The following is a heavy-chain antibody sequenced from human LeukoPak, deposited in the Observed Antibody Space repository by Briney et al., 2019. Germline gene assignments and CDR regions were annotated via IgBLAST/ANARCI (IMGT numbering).Heavy chain of an antibody. V-gene: IGHV3-7*04. CDR2: IKQDGSEK. CDR1: GFTFSNNW. CDR3: ARADTSDILTGYSDY. D-gene: IGHD3-9*01. J-gene: IGHJ4*02. Sequence: GGSLRLSCVASGFTFSNNWMSWVRQAPGKGLEWVANIKQDGSEKYYVDSVKGRFTISRDSAKNSLYLQMNRLRAEDTAVYFCARADTSDILTGYSDYWGQGTLVTVSS.